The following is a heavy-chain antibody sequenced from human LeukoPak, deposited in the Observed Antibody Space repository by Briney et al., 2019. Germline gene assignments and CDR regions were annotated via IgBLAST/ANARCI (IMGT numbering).Heavy chain of an antibody. V-gene: IGHV1-2*02. CDR2: INPNSGST. CDR3: ARFLGPPC. Sequence: ASVKVSCKASGYTFTGSYMHWVRQAPGQGLEWMGWINPNSGSTNYAQKFQGRVTMTRDTSISTAYMELSSLRSDDTAVYYCARFLGPPCWGQGTLVTVSS. CDR1: GYTFTGSY. J-gene: IGHJ4*02.